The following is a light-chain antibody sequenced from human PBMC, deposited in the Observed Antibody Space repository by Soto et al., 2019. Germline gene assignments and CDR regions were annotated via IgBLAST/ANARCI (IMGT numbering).Light chain of an antibody. CDR3: SSYTSSSTVV. CDR2: DVS. CDR1: NSDVGGYNY. V-gene: IGLV2-14*01. J-gene: IGLJ2*01. Sequence: QSALTQPASVSGSPGQSITISCTGTNSDVGGYNYVSWYQQHPGKAPKLMIYDVSNRPSGVSNRFSGSKSGNTASLTISGLQAEDEADYYCSSYTSSSTVVFGGRTKLTVL.